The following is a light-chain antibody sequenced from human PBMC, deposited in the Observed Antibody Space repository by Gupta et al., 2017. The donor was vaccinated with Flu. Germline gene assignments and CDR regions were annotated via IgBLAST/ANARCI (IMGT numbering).Light chain of an antibody. CDR1: HDIRNS. V-gene: IGKV1-33*01. CDR3: QQYVKHLVT. CDR2: DAY. Sequence: DIQMTQSPSSLSASVGDRLTITCKSNHDIRNSLYWYQQKPGKAPKLLIYDAYILETGVPSRISGSGSGTDFTFTISSLQAEDIATYYCQQYVKHLVTFGQGTKLEIK. J-gene: IGKJ2*01.